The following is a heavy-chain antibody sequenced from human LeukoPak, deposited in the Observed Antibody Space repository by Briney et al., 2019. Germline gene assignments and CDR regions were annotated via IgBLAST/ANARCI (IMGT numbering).Heavy chain of an antibody. CDR1: GYIFTSYD. CDR2: ISTYNGNT. Sequence: ASVTVSCKASGYIFTSYDFSWVRQAPGQGLEWMGWISTYNGNTNYAEKFQGRVTMATDTSTSTAYLELRSLRSDDTAVYYCARKALNLGALGYWGQGTLVTVSS. D-gene: IGHD3-16*01. J-gene: IGHJ4*02. CDR3: ARKALNLGALGY. V-gene: IGHV1-18*01.